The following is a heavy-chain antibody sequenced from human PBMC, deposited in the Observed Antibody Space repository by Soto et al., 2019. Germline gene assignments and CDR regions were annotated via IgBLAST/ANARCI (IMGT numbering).Heavy chain of an antibody. CDR3: ARGSPSYSSSSDYYYYCGMDV. Sequence: SVKVSCKASGGTFSSYAISWVRQAPGQGLEWMGGIIPIFGTANYAQKFQGRVTITADESTSTAYMELSSLRSEDTAVYYCARGSPSYSSSSDYYYYCGMDVWGQGTTVTVSS. CDR2: IIPIFGTA. V-gene: IGHV1-69*13. CDR1: GGTFSSYA. J-gene: IGHJ6*02. D-gene: IGHD6-6*01.